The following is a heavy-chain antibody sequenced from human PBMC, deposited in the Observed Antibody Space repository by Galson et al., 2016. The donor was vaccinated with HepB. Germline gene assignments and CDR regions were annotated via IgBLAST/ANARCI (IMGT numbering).Heavy chain of an antibody. J-gene: IGHJ6*02. V-gene: IGHV3-11*06. CDR3: ARGGISNYYNGMDV. CDR2: ISSSSGYT. CDR1: GFTFSDYY. Sequence: SLRLSCAASGFTFSDYYMTWMRLAPGKGLQWVSYISSSSGYTNYEDSVKGRFTISRDNAKNSLFLDMNSLLVEDTAVYYCARGGISNYYNGMDVWGQGTTVIVS. D-gene: IGHD3-3*01.